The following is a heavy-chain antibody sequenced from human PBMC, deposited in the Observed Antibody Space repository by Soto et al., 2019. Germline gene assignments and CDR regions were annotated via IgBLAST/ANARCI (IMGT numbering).Heavy chain of an antibody. J-gene: IGHJ3*02. CDR2: ISGSGGTT. V-gene: IGHV3-23*01. D-gene: IGHD3-10*02. CDR1: GFAFSNYA. Sequence: GGSLRLSCAASGFAFSNYAMTWVRQAPGKGLEWVSSISGSGGTTYYTDSVKGRFTISRDNSENTLYLQMNSLRADDTALYYCAKDYVGSRPDAFDIWGQGTMVTVSS. CDR3: AKDYVGSRPDAFDI.